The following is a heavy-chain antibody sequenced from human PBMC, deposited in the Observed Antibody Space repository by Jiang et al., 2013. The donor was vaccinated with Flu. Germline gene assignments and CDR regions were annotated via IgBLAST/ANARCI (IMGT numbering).Heavy chain of an antibody. CDR1: GFSLNTTGMC. D-gene: IGHD5/OR15-5a*01. Sequence: KPTQTLTLTCSFSGFSLNTTGMCVSWIRQPPGKALEWLALIDWADDKYYRTSLKTRLTISKGTSKNQVVLTMTNMDPLDTATYCCARMVASVSSYYFDYWGQGTQVPVSS. CDR2: IDWADDK. V-gene: IGHV2-70*01. J-gene: IGHJ4*02. CDR3: ARMVASVSSYYFDY.